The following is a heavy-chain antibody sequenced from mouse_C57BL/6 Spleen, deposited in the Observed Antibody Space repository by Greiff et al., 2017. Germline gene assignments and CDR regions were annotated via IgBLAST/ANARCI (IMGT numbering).Heavy chain of an antibody. Sequence: VQLQQPGAELVMPGASVKLSCKASGYTFTSYWMHWVKQRPGQGLEWIGALDPSGSYTTYNQKFKGQSTLTVDKSSSAAYMQLSSLTSEDSAVYYCARGGGQLRLRFAYWGQGTLVTVSA. CDR2: LDPSGSYT. V-gene: IGHV1-69*01. CDR1: GYTFTSYW. J-gene: IGHJ3*01. CDR3: ARGGGQLRLRFAY. D-gene: IGHD3-2*02.